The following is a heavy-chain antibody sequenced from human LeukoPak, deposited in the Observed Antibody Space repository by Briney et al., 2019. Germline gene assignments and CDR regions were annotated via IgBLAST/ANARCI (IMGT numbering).Heavy chain of an antibody. V-gene: IGHV1-69*05. CDR1: GGTFSSYA. J-gene: IGHJ4*02. Sequence: SVKVSCKASGGTFSSYAISWVRQAPGQGLEWMGRIIPIFGTANYAQKFQGRVTITTDESTSTAYMELSSLRSEDTAVYYCARDLGAYNYYDSSGYYFDYWGQGTLVTVSS. CDR3: ARDLGAYNYYDSSGYYFDY. CDR2: IIPIFGTA. D-gene: IGHD3-22*01.